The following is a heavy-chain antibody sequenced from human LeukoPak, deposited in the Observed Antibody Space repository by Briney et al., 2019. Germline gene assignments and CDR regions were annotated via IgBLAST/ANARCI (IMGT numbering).Heavy chain of an antibody. Sequence: PSETLSLTCAVSGYSISSDNYWVWIRQPPGQGLEWTGGIYHSGSTYYNPSLKSRVTMSVDTSKNQFSLKLSSVTAADTAVYYCAKAPRDSSSSNYMRRFDYWGQGTLVTVSS. J-gene: IGHJ4*02. CDR2: IYHSGST. CDR3: AKAPRDSSSSNYMRRFDY. V-gene: IGHV4-38-2*01. D-gene: IGHD3-22*01. CDR1: GYSISSDNY.